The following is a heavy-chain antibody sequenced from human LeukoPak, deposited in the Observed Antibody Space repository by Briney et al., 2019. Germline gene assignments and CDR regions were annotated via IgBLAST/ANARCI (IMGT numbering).Heavy chain of an antibody. J-gene: IGHJ4*02. Sequence: SETLSLTCTVSGGPISSSSYYWGWIRQPPGKGLEWIGSIYYSGSTYYNPSLKSRVTISVDTSKNQFSLKLSSVTAADTAVYYCARLVGSSWYHEVLLGRDYWGQGTLVTVSS. CDR1: GGPISSSSYY. D-gene: IGHD6-13*01. CDR3: ARLVGSSWYHEVLLGRDY. CDR2: IYYSGST. V-gene: IGHV4-39*01.